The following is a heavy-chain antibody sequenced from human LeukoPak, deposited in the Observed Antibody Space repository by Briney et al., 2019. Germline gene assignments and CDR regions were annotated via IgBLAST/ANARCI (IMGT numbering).Heavy chain of an antibody. Sequence: GGSLRLSCAASGFTFSSYSMNWVRQAPGKGLEWVSSISSSSSYIYYADSVKGRFTISRDNAKNSLYLQMNSLRAEDTAVYYCARDRLRGIVVVPAANDYWGEGTLVTVSS. CDR2: ISSSSSYI. CDR1: GFTFSSYS. D-gene: IGHD2-2*01. J-gene: IGHJ4*02. V-gene: IGHV3-21*01. CDR3: ARDRLRGIVVVPAANDY.